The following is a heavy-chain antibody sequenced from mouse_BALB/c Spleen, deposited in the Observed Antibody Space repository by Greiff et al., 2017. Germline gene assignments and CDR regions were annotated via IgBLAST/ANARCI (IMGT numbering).Heavy chain of an antibody. CDR2: ISSGGGST. J-gene: IGHJ2*01. Sequence: EVKLVESGGGLVKPGGSLKLSCAASGFAFSSYDMSWVRQTPEKRLEWVAYISSGGGSTYYPDTVKGRFTISRDNAKNTLYLQMSSLKSEDTAMYYCARTQVITTGGGFDYWGQGTTLTVSS. CDR1: GFAFSSYD. V-gene: IGHV5-12-1*01. CDR3: ARTQVITTGGGFDY. D-gene: IGHD1-2*01.